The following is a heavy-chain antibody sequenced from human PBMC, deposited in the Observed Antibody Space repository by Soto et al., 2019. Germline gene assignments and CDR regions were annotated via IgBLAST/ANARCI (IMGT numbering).Heavy chain of an antibody. D-gene: IGHD5-12*01. CDR1: GGSISSGGYY. V-gene: IGHV4-31*03. CDR2: IYYSGIT. J-gene: IGHJ4*02. Sequence: QVQLQESGPGLVKPSQTLSLTCTVSGGSISSGGYYWSWIRQHPGKGLEWIGYIYYSGITYYNPSLKSRVTISVDTSKNQFSLRLSSVTAADTAGYYCARVIGGYNPDYWGQGTLVTVSS. CDR3: ARVIGGYNPDY.